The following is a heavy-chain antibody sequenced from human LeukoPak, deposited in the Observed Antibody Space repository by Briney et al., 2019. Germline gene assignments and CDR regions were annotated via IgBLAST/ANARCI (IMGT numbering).Heavy chain of an antibody. V-gene: IGHV4-39*02. Sequence: PSETLSLTCTVSRGSINSTSYYWDWIRQPPGKGLEWIGAIYYNGTTYYNPSLKSRVTISVDTSKNHFSLKLYSVTAADTAVYYCASVLASSNWNGPFDIWGQGTKVTVSS. CDR1: RGSINSTSYY. CDR3: ASVLASSNWNGPFDI. D-gene: IGHD1-1*01. J-gene: IGHJ3*02. CDR2: IYYNGTT.